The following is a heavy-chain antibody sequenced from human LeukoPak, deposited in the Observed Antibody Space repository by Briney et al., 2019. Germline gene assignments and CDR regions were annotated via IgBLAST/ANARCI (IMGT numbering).Heavy chain of an antibody. D-gene: IGHD2-15*01. V-gene: IGHV3-30*18. CDR1: GFTFSRYG. J-gene: IGHJ4*02. Sequence: GRSLRLPCAASGFTFSRYGMHWVRQAPGKGLEWVAVISYDGTNKYYADSVKGRFTISRDNSKNTLYLQMNSLRTDDTAVYYCAKFWTGVAATPAYWGQGTLVTVSS. CDR2: ISYDGTNK. CDR3: AKFWTGVAATPAY.